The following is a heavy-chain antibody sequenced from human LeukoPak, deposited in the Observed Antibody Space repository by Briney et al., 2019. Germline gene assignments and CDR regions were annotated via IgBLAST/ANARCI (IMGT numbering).Heavy chain of an antibody. V-gene: IGHV4-61*02. CDR1: GGSISSGSYY. CDR3: ARSYKSTLTYPGGGLDY. Sequence: SETLSLTCTVSGGSISSGSYYWSWIRQPAGKGLEWIGRIYTSGSTNYNPSLKSRVTISVDTSKNQFSLKLSSVTAADTAVYYCARSYKSTLTYPGGGLDYWGQGTLVTVSS. D-gene: IGHD2-15*01. CDR2: IYTSGST. J-gene: IGHJ4*02.